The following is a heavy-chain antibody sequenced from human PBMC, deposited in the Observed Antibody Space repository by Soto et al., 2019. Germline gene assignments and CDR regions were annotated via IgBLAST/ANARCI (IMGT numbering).Heavy chain of an antibody. D-gene: IGHD3-22*01. CDR3: AKDAWAYYDSSGTFDY. Sequence: GGSLRLSCAASGFTFSSYAVSWVRQAPGKGLEWVSAISGSDDSTYYADSVKGRFTISRGNSESTLYLQMNSLRAEDTAVYYCAKDAWAYYDSSGTFDYWGQGTLVTVSS. J-gene: IGHJ4*02. CDR1: GFTFSSYA. V-gene: IGHV3-23*01. CDR2: ISGSDDST.